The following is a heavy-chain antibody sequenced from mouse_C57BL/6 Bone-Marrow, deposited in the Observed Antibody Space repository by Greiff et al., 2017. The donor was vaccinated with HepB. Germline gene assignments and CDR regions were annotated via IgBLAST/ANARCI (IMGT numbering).Heavy chain of an antibody. CDR3: ARLYYGSSRYFDV. D-gene: IGHD1-1*01. V-gene: IGHV5-17*01. J-gene: IGHJ1*03. CDR2: ISSGSSTI. CDR1: GFTFSDYG. Sequence: EVQGVESGGGLVKPGGSLKLSCAASGFTFSDYGMHWVRQAPEKGLEWVAYISSGSSTIYYADTVKGRFTISRDNAKNTLFLQMTSLRSEDTAMYYCARLYYGSSRYFDVWGTGTTVTVAS.